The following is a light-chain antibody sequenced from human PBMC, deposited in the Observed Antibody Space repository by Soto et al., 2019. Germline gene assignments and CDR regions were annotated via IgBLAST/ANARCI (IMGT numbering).Light chain of an antibody. CDR2: DVS. V-gene: IGLV2-14*01. CDR1: SSDVGGYRY. J-gene: IGLJ1*01. Sequence: QSALTQPASVSGSPGQSITIPCTGTSSDVGGYRYVSWYQQHPGKAPKLMIYDVSNRPSGVSNRFSGSKSGNTASLTISGLQAEDEADYYCSSYTSSSTLGVFGTGTKLTVL. CDR3: SSYTSSSTLGV.